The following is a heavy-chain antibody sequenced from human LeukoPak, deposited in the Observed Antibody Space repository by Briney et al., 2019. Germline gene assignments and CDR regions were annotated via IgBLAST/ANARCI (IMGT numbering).Heavy chain of an antibody. V-gene: IGHV1-46*01. Sequence: ASVKVSCKASGYTFTSYYMHWVRQAPGQGLEWMGIINPSGGSTSYAQKFQGRVTMTRDMSTSTVYMELSSLRSDDTAVYSCARDARRLYGGNSGGPYYYYYMDVWGKGTTVTVSS. CDR2: INPSGGST. CDR3: ARDARRLYGGNSGGPYYYYYMDV. J-gene: IGHJ6*03. D-gene: IGHD4-23*01. CDR1: GYTFTSYY.